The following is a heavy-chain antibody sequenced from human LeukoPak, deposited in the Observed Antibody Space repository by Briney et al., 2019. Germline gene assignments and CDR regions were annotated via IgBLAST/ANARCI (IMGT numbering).Heavy chain of an antibody. Sequence: PGGSLRLSCAASGFSFSNYWMHWVRHAPGKGLVWVTRMNSDGSATYYADSVQGRFTISRDNARNTLYLQMNSLRAEDTAMYFCAKGPNYFDSWGTGTTVTVSS. CDR2: MNSDGSAT. CDR1: GFSFSNYW. CDR3: AKGPNYFDS. V-gene: IGHV3-74*01. J-gene: IGHJ4*03.